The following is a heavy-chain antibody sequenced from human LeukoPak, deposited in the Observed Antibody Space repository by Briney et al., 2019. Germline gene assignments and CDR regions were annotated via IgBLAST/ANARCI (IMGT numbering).Heavy chain of an antibody. J-gene: IGHJ5*02. CDR2: IYTSGTI. V-gene: IGHV4-4*07. Sequence: PSETLSLTCTVSGGSISSYYWSWIRQPPGTALEWIGRIYTSGTITYNPSLKSRVTMSVDTSKNQFSLKLSSVTAADTAVYYCARDSGTTGEVKFDPWGQGTLVTVSS. CDR1: GGSISSYY. D-gene: IGHD3-10*01. CDR3: ARDSGTTGEVKFDP.